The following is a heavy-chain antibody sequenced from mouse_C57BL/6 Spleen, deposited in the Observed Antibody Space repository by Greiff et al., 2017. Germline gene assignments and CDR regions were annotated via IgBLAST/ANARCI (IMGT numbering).Heavy chain of an antibody. CDR2: IHPNSGST. V-gene: IGHV1-64*01. J-gene: IGHJ4*01. Sequence: VQLQQPGAELVKPGASVKLSCKASGYTFTSYWMHWVKQRPGQGLEWIGMIHPNSGSTNYNEKFKSKATLTVDKSSSTAYMQLSSLTSEDSAVYYCARSPLYGSSLYYYAMDYWGQGTSVTVSS. CDR1: GYTFTSYW. CDR3: ARSPLYGSSLYYYAMDY. D-gene: IGHD1-1*01.